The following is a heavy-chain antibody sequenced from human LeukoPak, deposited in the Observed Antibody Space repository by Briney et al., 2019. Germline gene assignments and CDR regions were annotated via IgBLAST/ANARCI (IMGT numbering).Heavy chain of an antibody. CDR2: IYPGDSDT. Sequence: GESLKISCKGSGYSFTSYWIGWVRQMPGKGLEWMGIIYPGDSDTRYSPSFQGQVTISDDKSISTAYLQWSSLKASDTAMYYCARRLAHCSSTSCYWGGFAFDIWGQGTMVTVSS. V-gene: IGHV5-51*01. CDR1: GYSFTSYW. D-gene: IGHD2-2*01. J-gene: IGHJ3*02. CDR3: ARRLAHCSSTSCYWGGFAFDI.